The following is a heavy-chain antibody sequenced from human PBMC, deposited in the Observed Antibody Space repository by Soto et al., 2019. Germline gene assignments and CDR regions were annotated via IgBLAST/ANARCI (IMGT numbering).Heavy chain of an antibody. CDR3: ASHYDSSGYYYRGLDY. D-gene: IGHD3-22*01. J-gene: IGHJ4*02. CDR2: IIPIFGTA. V-gene: IGHV1-69*12. CDR1: GGTFSSYA. Sequence: QVQLVQSGAEVKKPGSSVKVSCKASGGTFSSYAISWVRQAPGQGLEWMGGIIPIFGTADYAQKFQGRVTSTARESTSPAYMVLGSLRSEDTAVYYGASHYDSSGYYYRGLDYWGQGTLVTVSS.